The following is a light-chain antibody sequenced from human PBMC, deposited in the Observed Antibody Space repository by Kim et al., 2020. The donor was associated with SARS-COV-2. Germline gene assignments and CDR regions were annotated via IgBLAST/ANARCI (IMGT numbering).Light chain of an antibody. CDR2: QDS. CDR3: QAWDSSTGV. J-gene: IGLJ7*01. CDR1: KLGDKY. V-gene: IGLV3-1*01. Sequence: SYELTQPPSVSVSPGQTASITCSADKLGDKYACWYQQKPGQSPVLVIYQDSKRPSGIPERFSCSNSGNTATLTISGTQAMDEADYYCQAWDSSTGVFGGG.